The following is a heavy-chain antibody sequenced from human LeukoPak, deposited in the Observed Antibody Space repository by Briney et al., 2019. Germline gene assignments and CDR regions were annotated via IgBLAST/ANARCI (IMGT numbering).Heavy chain of an antibody. V-gene: IGHV1-69*13. CDR3: ARASTWIQLWLNYYYYGMDV. Sequence: GASVKVSCKASGYTFTSYGISWVRQAPGQGLEWMGGIIPIFGTANYAQKFQGRVTITADESTSTAYMELSSLRSEDTAVYYCARASTWIQLWLNYYYYGMDVWGQGTTVTVSS. CDR2: IIPIFGTA. D-gene: IGHD5-18*01. J-gene: IGHJ6*02. CDR1: GYTFTSYG.